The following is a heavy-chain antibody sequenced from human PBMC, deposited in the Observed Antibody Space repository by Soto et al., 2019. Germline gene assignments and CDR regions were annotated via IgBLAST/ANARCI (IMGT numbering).Heavy chain of an antibody. CDR3: ARDKGTEGIRYFDWLHGYYGMDV. J-gene: IGHJ6*02. CDR1: GGSISSYY. CDR2: IYYSGST. V-gene: IGHV4-59*01. Sequence: SETLSLTCTVSGGSISSYYWSWIRQPPGKGLEWIGYIYYSGSTNYNPSLKSRVTISVDTSKNQFSLKLSSVTAVDTAVYYCARDKGTEGIRYFDWLHGYYGMDVWGQGTTVTVSS. D-gene: IGHD3-9*01.